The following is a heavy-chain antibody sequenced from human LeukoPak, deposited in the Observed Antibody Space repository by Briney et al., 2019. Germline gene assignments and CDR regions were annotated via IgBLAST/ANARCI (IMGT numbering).Heavy chain of an antibody. CDR3: ARPIAVAGFDI. CDR2: IGAYNGNT. Sequence: ASVKVSCKASGYTFTSYGINWVRQAPGQGLEWMGWIGAYNGNTNYAQKLQGRVTMTTDTSTSTAYMELRSLRSDDTAVYYCARPIAVAGFDIWGQGTVVTVSA. CDR1: GYTFTSYG. J-gene: IGHJ3*02. V-gene: IGHV1-18*01. D-gene: IGHD6-19*01.